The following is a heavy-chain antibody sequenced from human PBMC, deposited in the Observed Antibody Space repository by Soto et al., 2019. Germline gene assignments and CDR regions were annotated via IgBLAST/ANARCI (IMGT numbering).Heavy chain of an antibody. D-gene: IGHD3-10*01. CDR1: GYSFTSYW. CDR3: ARGKFAAHYYYYGMDV. V-gene: IGHV5-51*01. CDR2: IYPGDSDT. J-gene: IGHJ6*02. Sequence: PGESLKISCKGSGYSFTSYWIGWVRQMPGKGLEWMGIIYPGDSDTRYSPSFQGQVTISADKSISTAYLQWSSLKASDTATYYCARGKFAAHYYYYGMDVWGQGTTVTVSS.